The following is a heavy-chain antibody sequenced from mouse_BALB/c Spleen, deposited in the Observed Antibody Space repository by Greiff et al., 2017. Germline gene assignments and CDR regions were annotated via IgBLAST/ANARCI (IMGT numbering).Heavy chain of an antibody. CDR3: AQGATATLYAMDY. Sequence: VQLQQSGAELVKPGASVKLSCTASGFNIKDTYMHWVKQRPEQGLEWIGRIDPANGNTKYDPKFQGKATITADTSSNTAYLQLSSLTSEDTAVYYCAQGATATLYAMDYWRQGTSVTVSS. CDR1: GFNIKDTY. CDR2: IDPANGNT. D-gene: IGHD1-2*01. V-gene: IGHV14-3*02. J-gene: IGHJ4*01.